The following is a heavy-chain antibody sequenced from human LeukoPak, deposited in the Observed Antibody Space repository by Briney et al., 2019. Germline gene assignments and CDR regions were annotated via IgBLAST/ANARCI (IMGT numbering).Heavy chain of an antibody. CDR2: FDPEDGET. D-gene: IGHD3-9*01. J-gene: IGHJ4*02. CDR3: ATGPQLGELRYFDWLPTPLRY. V-gene: IGHV1-24*01. CDR1: GYTVTELS. Sequence: ASVKVSCKVSGYTVTELSMHWVRQAPGKGLEWMGGFDPEDGETIYAQKFQGRVTMTEDTSTDTAYMELSSLRSEDTAVYYCATGPQLGELRYFDWLPTPLRYWGQGTLVTVSS.